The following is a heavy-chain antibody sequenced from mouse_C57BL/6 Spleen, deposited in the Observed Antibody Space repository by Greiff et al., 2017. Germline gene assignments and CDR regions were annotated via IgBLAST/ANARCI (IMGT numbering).Heavy chain of an antibody. J-gene: IGHJ3*01. V-gene: IGHV14-4*01. D-gene: IGHD2-4*01. CDR1: GFNIKDDY. CDR3: TPGYYDYDVGAD. Sequence: EVQLQQSGAELVRPGASVKLSCTASGFNIKDDYMHWVKQRPEQGLEWIGWIDPENGDTEYASKFQGKATITADTSSNTAYLQLSSLTSEDTAVYYCTPGYYDYDVGADWGQGTLVTVSA. CDR2: IDPENGDT.